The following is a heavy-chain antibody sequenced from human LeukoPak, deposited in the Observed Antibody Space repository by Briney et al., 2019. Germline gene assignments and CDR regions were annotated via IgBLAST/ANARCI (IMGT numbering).Heavy chain of an antibody. J-gene: IGHJ5*02. CDR3: ARGRETTLEWLLWYWFDP. CDR2: INPNSGGT. CDR1: GYTFTGYY. Sequence: ASVKVSCKASGYTFTGYYMRWVRQAPGQGLEWMGWINPNSGGTNYAQKFQGRVTMTRDTSISTAYMELSRLRSDDTAVYYCARGRETTLEWLLWYWFDPWGQGTLVTVSS. V-gene: IGHV1-2*02. D-gene: IGHD3-3*01.